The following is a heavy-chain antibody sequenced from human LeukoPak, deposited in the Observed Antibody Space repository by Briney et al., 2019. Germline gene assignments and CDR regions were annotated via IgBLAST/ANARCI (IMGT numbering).Heavy chain of an antibody. Sequence: ASVKVSCKASGYTFTSYAMHWVRQAPGQRLEWMGWINAGNGNTKYSQKFQGRVTITRDTSASTAYMELSSLRSEDTAVYYCARGGLRRKKFLEWLLADYWGQGTLVTVSS. D-gene: IGHD3-3*01. CDR1: GYTFTSYA. V-gene: IGHV1-3*01. J-gene: IGHJ4*02. CDR2: INAGNGNT. CDR3: ARGGLRRKKFLEWLLADY.